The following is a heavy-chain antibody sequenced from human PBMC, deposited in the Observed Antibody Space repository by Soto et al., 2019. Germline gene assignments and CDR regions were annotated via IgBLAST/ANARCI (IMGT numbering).Heavy chain of an antibody. CDR3: ATGLDIVATIPDY. Sequence: ASVKLSCKVSGYTLTELSMHWVRQAPGKGLEWMGGFDPEDGETIYAQKFQGRVTMTEDTSTDTAYMELSSLRSEDTAVYYCATGLDIVATIPDYWGQGTLVTVSS. V-gene: IGHV1-24*01. CDR2: FDPEDGET. D-gene: IGHD5-12*01. J-gene: IGHJ4*02. CDR1: GYTLTELS.